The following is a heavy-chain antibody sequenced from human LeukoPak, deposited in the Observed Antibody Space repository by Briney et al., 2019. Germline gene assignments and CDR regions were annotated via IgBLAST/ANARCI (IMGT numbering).Heavy chain of an antibody. CDR2: IYYSGST. Sequence: SETLSLTCTVPGGSISSGDYYWSWIRQPPGKGLEWIGYIYYSGSTYYNPSLKSRVTISVDTSKNQFSLKLSPVTAADTAVYYCARVRIVVVPATANYAFDIWGQGTMVTVSS. CDR3: ARVRIVVVPATANYAFDI. D-gene: IGHD2-2*01. CDR1: GGSISSGDYY. J-gene: IGHJ3*02. V-gene: IGHV4-30-4*08.